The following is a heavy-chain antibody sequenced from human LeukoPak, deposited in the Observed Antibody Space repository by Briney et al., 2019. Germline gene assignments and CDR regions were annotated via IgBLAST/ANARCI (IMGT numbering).Heavy chain of an antibody. Sequence: GGSLRLSCAASGFTFSSYWMSWVRQAPGKGLEWVANIKQDGSEKYYVDSVKGRFTISRDNAKNSLYLQMNSLRAEDTAVYYCARDCRGDCYSYEGTTTNGMDVWGQGTTVTVSS. CDR2: IKQDGSEK. CDR3: ARDCRGDCYSYEGTTTNGMDV. V-gene: IGHV3-7*01. J-gene: IGHJ6*02. CDR1: GFTFSSYW. D-gene: IGHD2-21*02.